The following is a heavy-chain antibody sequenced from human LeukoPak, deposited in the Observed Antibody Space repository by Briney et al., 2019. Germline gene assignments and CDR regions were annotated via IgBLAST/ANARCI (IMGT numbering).Heavy chain of an antibody. Sequence: PSETLSLTCTVSGGSINSYYWSWIRQPPGKGLEWIGYIYYSGSTDYNPSLKSRLTISIDTSKEQFSLKLSSVTAADTAVYYCARQTEDSHYYYGMDVWGQGTTATVSS. V-gene: IGHV4-59*08. J-gene: IGHJ6*02. CDR2: IYYSGST. CDR1: GGSINSYY. D-gene: IGHD4-4*01. CDR3: ARQTEDSHYYYGMDV.